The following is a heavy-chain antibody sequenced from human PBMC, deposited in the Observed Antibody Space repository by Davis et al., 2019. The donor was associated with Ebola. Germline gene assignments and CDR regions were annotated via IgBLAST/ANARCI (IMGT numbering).Heavy chain of an antibody. J-gene: IGHJ4*02. CDR1: GYSFTSYW. Sequence: GESLKISCKGSGYSFTSYWIGWVRQMPGKGLEWMGIIYPGDSDTRYSPSFHGQVTISADKSISTAYLQWSSLKASDTAMYYCARSGGPNCGGDCYSDYWGQGTLVTVSS. D-gene: IGHD2-21*02. CDR3: ARSGGPNCGGDCYSDY. V-gene: IGHV5-51*01. CDR2: IYPGDSDT.